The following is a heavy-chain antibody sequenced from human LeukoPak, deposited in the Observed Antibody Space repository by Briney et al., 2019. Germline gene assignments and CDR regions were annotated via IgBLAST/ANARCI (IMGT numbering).Heavy chain of an antibody. V-gene: IGHV3-30*04. CDR2: ISYDGSNK. J-gene: IGHJ5*02. D-gene: IGHD2-2*01. CDR3: AREGVDIVVVPAAMPGRGYWFDP. Sequence: PGGSLRLSCAASGFTFSSYAMHWVRQAPGKGLEWVAVISYDGSNKYYADSVKGRFTISRDNSKNTLYLQMNSLRAEDTAVYYCAREGVDIVVVPAAMPGRGYWFDPWGQGTLVTVSS. CDR1: GFTFSSYA.